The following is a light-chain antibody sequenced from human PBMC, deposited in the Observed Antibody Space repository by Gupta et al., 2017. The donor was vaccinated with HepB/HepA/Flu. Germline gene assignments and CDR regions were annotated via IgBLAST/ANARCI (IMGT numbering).Light chain of an antibody. CDR1: SSDVGGYNL. J-gene: IGLJ1*01. V-gene: IGLV2-23*02. CDR2: EVT. CDR3: CSYAGSSTRYV. Sequence: QSALTQPASVSGSPGQSITISCTGTSSDVGGYNLIPWYQHHPGKAPKLLIYEVTKRPSGVSDRFAGSRSVNTASLTISGLQAEDEAHYSCCSYAGSSTRYVFGSGTKVIVL.